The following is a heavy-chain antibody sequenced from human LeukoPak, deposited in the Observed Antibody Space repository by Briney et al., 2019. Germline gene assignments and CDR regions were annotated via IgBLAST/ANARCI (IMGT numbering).Heavy chain of an antibody. Sequence: ASVKVSCKASGYTFTGYYMHWVRQAPGQGLEWMGWISAYSADTNYAQKLQGRVTMTTDTSTSTAYMELRSLRSDDTAVYYCARGLRFFDYWGQGTLVTVSS. V-gene: IGHV1-18*04. D-gene: IGHD5-12*01. CDR1: GYTFTGYY. CDR2: ISAYSADT. CDR3: ARGLRFFDY. J-gene: IGHJ4*02.